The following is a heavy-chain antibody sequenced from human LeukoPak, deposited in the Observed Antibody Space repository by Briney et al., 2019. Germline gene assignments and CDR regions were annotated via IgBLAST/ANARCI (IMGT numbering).Heavy chain of an antibody. CDR3: ATIIAAAGIFGY. CDR1: GYSISSGYY. V-gene: IGHV4-38-2*01. CDR2: IYHSGST. J-gene: IGHJ4*02. D-gene: IGHD6-13*01. Sequence: SETLSLTCAVSGYSISSGYYWGWIRQPPGKGLEWIGSIYHSGSTYYNPSLKNRVTISVDTSKNQFSLKLSSVTAADTAVYYCATIIAAAGIFGYWGQGTLVTVSS.